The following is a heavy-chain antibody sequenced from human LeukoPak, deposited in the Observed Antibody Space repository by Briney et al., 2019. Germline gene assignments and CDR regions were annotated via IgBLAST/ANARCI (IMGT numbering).Heavy chain of an antibody. Sequence: PGRSLRLSCAASGFTFSRYAMHWVRQAPGKGLERVAVISYDGSNKYYADSVKGRFTISRDNSKNTMYLQMNSLSAEDTAVYYCARAPRHHLAVAANDYWGQGTLVTVSA. D-gene: IGHD6-19*01. CDR1: GFTFSRYA. V-gene: IGHV3-30*04. CDR3: ARAPRHHLAVAANDY. CDR2: ISYDGSNK. J-gene: IGHJ4*02.